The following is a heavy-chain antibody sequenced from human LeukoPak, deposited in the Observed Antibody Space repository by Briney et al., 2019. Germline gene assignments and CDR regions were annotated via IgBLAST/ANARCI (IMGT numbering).Heavy chain of an antibody. CDR1: GYPXTASG. V-gene: IGHV1-18*01. Sequence: ASVKVSCKPSGYPXTASGLTWIRQAPGQGLEWMGWVNPYNGDTAYAQSLQGRVTMTTDTSTNTAYMELRSLRSDDTAVYYCTRGGVNNNLLDFWGQGTVVTVSS. D-gene: IGHD3-10*01. CDR2: VNPYNGDT. CDR3: TRGGVNNNLLDF. J-gene: IGHJ4*02.